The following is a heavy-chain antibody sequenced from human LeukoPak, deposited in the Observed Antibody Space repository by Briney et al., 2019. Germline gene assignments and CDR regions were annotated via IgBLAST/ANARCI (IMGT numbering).Heavy chain of an antibody. V-gene: IGHV3-30-3*01. Sequence: GGSLRLSCAASGFTFSSYAMHWVRQAPGKGLEWVAVISYDGSNKYYADSVKGRFTISRDNSENTLYLQMNSLRAEDTAVYYCARDPCGGSCAPDGNDYYYYGMDVWGQGTTVTVSS. CDR1: GFTFSSYA. CDR2: ISYDGSNK. J-gene: IGHJ6*02. CDR3: ARDPCGGSCAPDGNDYYYYGMDV. D-gene: IGHD2-15*01.